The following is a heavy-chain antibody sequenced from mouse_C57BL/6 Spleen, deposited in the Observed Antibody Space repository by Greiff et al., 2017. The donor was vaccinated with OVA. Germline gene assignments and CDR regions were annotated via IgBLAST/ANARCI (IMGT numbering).Heavy chain of an antibody. Sequence: EVQLQESGGGLVKPGGSLKLSCAASGFTFSSYAMSWVRQTPEKRLEWVATISDGGSYTYYPDNVKGRFTISRDNAKNNLYLQMSHLKSEDTAMYYCARDNYGSSLYWYFDVWGTGTTVTVSS. D-gene: IGHD1-1*01. CDR3: ARDNYGSSLYWYFDV. J-gene: IGHJ1*03. CDR1: GFTFSSYA. V-gene: IGHV5-4*01. CDR2: ISDGGSYT.